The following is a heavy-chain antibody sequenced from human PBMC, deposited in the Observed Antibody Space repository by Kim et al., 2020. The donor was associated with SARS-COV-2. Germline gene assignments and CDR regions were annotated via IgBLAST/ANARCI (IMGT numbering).Heavy chain of an antibody. J-gene: IGHJ6*02. Sequence: KARFTISRDNRKNSLYLQMNSLRDEDTAVYYCARDEYYYDSSGSYYGMDVWGQGTTVTVSS. V-gene: IGHV3-48*02. D-gene: IGHD3-22*01. CDR3: ARDEYYYDSSGSYYGMDV.